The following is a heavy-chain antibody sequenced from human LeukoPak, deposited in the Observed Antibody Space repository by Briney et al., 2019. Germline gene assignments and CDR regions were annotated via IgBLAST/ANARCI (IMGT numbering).Heavy chain of an antibody. CDR3: ARSVSYGPDY. J-gene: IGHJ4*02. D-gene: IGHD4-17*01. CDR1: GFTFSSYS. Sequence: PGGSLRLSCAASGFTFSSYSMNWVRQAPGKGLEWVLSISSSSSYIYYADLEKGRFTISRDNAKNSLYLQMNSLRAEDTAVYYCARSVSYGPDYWGQGTLVTVSS. V-gene: IGHV3-21*01. CDR2: ISSSSSYI.